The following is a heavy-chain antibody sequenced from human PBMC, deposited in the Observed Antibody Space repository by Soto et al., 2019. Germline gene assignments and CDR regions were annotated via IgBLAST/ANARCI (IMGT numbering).Heavy chain of an antibody. J-gene: IGHJ4*02. CDR3: ARDPEKYSGSDLGIDY. CDR1: KFTFTNYE. V-gene: IGHV3-48*03. Sequence: PGGSLRLSCVASKFTFTNYEMNWVRQAPGKGLEWISYISISGKTISYADSVKGRFTISRDNAKNSLYLQMNVLRAEDTAVYYCARDPEKYSGSDLGIDYWGQGTLVTVS. D-gene: IGHD5-12*01. CDR2: ISISGKTI.